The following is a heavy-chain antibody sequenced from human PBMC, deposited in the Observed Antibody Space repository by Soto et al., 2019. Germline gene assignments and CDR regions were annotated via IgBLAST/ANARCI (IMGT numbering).Heavy chain of an antibody. CDR1: GGSISRGGYY. J-gene: IGHJ4*02. Sequence: QVQLQESGPGLVKPSQTLSLTCTVSGGSISRGGYYWSWIRQHPGKGLEWIGYIYYSGSTYYNPFLKSRVTISVDTSKNQFSLKLSSVTAADTAVYYCARMKDGDHWVFDYWGQGTLVTVSS. CDR3: ARMKDGDHWVFDY. CDR2: IYYSGST. D-gene: IGHD4-17*01. V-gene: IGHV4-31*03.